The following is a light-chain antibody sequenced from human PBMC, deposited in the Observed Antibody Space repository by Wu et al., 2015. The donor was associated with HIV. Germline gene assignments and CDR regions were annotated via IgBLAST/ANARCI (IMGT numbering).Light chain of an antibody. CDR1: QSISSW. CDR2: KAS. V-gene: IGKV1-5*03. CDR3: QQYNTMGT. J-gene: IGKJ3*01. Sequence: IQLTQSPSSLSASVGDRVTITCRASQSISSWLAWYQQKPGKAPKLLIYKASSLESGVPSRFSGSGSGTEFTLTISSLQPDDFATYYCQQYNTMGTFGPGTKVDIK.